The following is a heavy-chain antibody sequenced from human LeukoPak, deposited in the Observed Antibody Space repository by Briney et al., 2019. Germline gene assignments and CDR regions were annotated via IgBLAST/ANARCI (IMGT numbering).Heavy chain of an antibody. CDR2: IRHDGTNK. CDR3: AKDGGTWNFDY. D-gene: IGHD3-3*01. Sequence: GGSLRLSCAASGFTFSSYGMHWVRQAPGKGLERVTFIRHDGTNKYYSNSVKGRFTISRDNSESTLYLQMNSLKTEDTAVYYCAKDGGTWNFDYWGQGTLVTVSS. J-gene: IGHJ4*02. CDR1: GFTFSSYG. V-gene: IGHV3-30*02.